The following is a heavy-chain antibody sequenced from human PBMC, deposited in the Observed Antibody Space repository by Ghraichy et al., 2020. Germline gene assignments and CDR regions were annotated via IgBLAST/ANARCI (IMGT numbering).Heavy chain of an antibody. V-gene: IGHV4-4*02. CDR3: ARRCSGGGCYFDY. Sequence: ESLNISCAVSGGSITSSYWWTWVRQPPGKGLEWIGEIYHSGTTTYNPSLKSRVTISVDKSENQFSLRLSSVTAADTAVYYCARRCSGGGCYFDYWGQGRLVTVSS. CDR1: GGSITSSYW. J-gene: IGHJ4*02. CDR2: IYHSGTT. D-gene: IGHD2-15*01.